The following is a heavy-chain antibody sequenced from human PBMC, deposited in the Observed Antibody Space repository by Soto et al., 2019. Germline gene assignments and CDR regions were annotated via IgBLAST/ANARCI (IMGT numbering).Heavy chain of an antibody. CDR2: IYSGGNT. V-gene: IGHV3-53*04. CDR1: GFTVSTNY. D-gene: IGHD3-10*01. CDR3: ARGRDVMVRGIIIGVWFDP. Sequence: EVQLVESGGGLVQPGGSLRLSCVVSGFTVSTNYMSWVRRAPGKGLEWVSIIYSGGNTYYADSVKGRFTTSRHNSNNMLYLQMNSLRTEDTAVYYCARGRDVMVRGIIIGVWFDPWGQGTLVTVSS. J-gene: IGHJ5*02.